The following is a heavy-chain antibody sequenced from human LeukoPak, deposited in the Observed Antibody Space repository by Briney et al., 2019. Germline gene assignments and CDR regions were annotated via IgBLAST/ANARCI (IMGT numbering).Heavy chain of an antibody. CDR2: IYYSGST. V-gene: IGHV4-39*01. CDR1: GASIRSNNYY. J-gene: IGHJ4*02. D-gene: IGHD6-6*01. Sequence: PSETLSLTCTVSGASIRSNNYYWGWIRQPPGEGLEWIGSIYYSGSTYYNPSLKSRVTISADTSKNQFSLKASSVTAADTAVYYCARHPHPKSSSGLVVPYWGQGTLVTVSS. CDR3: ARHPHPKSSSGLVVPY.